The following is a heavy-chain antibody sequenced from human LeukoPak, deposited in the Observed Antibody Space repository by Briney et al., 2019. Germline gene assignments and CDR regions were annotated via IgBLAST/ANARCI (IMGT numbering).Heavy chain of an antibody. Sequence: ASVKVSCKASGYTFTSYGISWVRQAPGQGLEWMGWISAYNGNTNYAQKLQGRVTMTTDTSTSTAYMELRSLRSDDTAVYYCARVRRVLITTDDAFDIWGQGTMVTVSS. V-gene: IGHV1-18*01. J-gene: IGHJ3*02. CDR2: ISAYNGNT. CDR3: ARVRRVLITTDDAFDI. CDR1: GYTFTSYG. D-gene: IGHD3-22*01.